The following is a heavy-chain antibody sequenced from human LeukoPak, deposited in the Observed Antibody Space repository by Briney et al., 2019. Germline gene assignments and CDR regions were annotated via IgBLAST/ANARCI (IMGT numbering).Heavy chain of an antibody. CDR3: ARSQGGSNYDY. D-gene: IGHD5-24*01. CDR1: GYIFTNYW. Sequence: GESLKISCKGSGYIFTNYWIGWVRQMPGKGLEWMGVIYPGDSDTRYSPSLQGQVTISADRSISTAYLHWSSLKASDTAMYYCARSQGGSNYDYWGQGTLVTVSS. J-gene: IGHJ4*02. V-gene: IGHV5-51*01. CDR2: IYPGDSDT.